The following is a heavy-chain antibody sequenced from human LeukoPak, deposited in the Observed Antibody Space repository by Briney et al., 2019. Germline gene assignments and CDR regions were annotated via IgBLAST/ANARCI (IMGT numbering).Heavy chain of an antibody. CDR1: GLTFSTYG. D-gene: IGHD3-16*01. J-gene: IGHJ6*02. CDR3: ARLGAPYAMDV. V-gene: IGHV3-7*01. Sequence: GGSLRLSCAASGLTFSTYGISWFRQAPGMGLEWLAEIKPDGSVRSYVDSVKGRFTISRDNTKNSLYLQMNSLRAEDTAVYYCARLGAPYAMDVWGQGTTVTVS. CDR2: IKPDGSVR.